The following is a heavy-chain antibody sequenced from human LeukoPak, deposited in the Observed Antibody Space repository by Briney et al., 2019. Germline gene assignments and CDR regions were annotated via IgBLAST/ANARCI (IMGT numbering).Heavy chain of an antibody. CDR3: VKEPNSSGWYYFDY. Sequence: GGSLRLSCSASGFTFSSYAMHWVRQAPGKGLEYVSAISSNGGSTYYADSVKGRFTISRDNSKNTLYLQMSSLRAEDTAVYYCVKEPNSSGWYYFDYWGQGTLVTVSS. V-gene: IGHV3-64D*06. CDR1: GFTFSSYA. J-gene: IGHJ4*02. D-gene: IGHD6-19*01. CDR2: ISSNGGST.